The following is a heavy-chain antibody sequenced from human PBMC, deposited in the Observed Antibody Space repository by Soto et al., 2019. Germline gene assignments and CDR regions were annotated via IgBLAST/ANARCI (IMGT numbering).Heavy chain of an antibody. CDR1: GGSISSSSDC. J-gene: IGHJ5*02. V-gene: IGHV4-39*01. Sequence: PSESLCLTGTVAGGSISSSSDCWGWIRQPPGKGLEWIGSIYYSGSTYYNPSLKRRVTISVATSKNQFSLKLSSVTAADTAVYYCARLGFSGYCNTTTSYGDTWGQQNLLTVSS. CDR3: ARLGFSGYCNTTTSYGDT. CDR2: IYYSGST. D-gene: IGHD2-2*01.